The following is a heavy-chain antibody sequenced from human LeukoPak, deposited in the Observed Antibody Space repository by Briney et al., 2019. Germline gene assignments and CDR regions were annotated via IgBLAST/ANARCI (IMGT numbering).Heavy chain of an antibody. CDR2: ISSSSTYI. Sequence: PGGSLRLSCAASGLTVSDNYMSWVRQAPGKGLEWVSSISSSSTYIYYADSVKGRFTISRDNAKSSLFLQMNSLRAEDTAVYYCARILGGGPYYYYGMDVWGQGTTVTVSS. J-gene: IGHJ6*02. V-gene: IGHV3-21*01. CDR3: ARILGGGPYYYYGMDV. CDR1: GLTVSDNY. D-gene: IGHD2-15*01.